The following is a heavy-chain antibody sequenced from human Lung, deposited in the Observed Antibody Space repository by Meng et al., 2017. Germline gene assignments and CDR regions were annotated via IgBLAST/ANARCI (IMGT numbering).Heavy chain of an antibody. CDR1: AYTFTGYK. D-gene: IGHD3-22*01. CDR3: ARGSGEENYFDSRGYTIDY. J-gene: IGHJ4*02. Sequence: VRSGGDLKNPCPPLQCSCKTTAYTFTGYKRPWGRQAQGQGLEWMGWINPNSGGTNYAQKLQGRVTLTRDTSISTTYMELSRLTSDDTAVYYCARGSGEENYFDSRGYTIDYWGQGTLVTVSS. V-gene: IGHV1-2*02. CDR2: INPNSGGT.